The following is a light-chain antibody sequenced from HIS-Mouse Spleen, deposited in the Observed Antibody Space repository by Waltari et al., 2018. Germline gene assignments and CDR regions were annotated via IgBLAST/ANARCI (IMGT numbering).Light chain of an antibody. V-gene: IGLV2-23*01. CDR2: EGS. CDR1: SSDVGSYNL. J-gene: IGLJ3*02. Sequence: QSALTQPDSVSGSSGQSITISCTGTSSDVGSYNLVSWYQQHPGKAPKLMVYEGSKRPSRVSTRFSGSKSGNTSSLTISGLHAEDEADYYYCSYACSSTLVFGGGTKLTVL. CDR3: CSYACSSTLV.